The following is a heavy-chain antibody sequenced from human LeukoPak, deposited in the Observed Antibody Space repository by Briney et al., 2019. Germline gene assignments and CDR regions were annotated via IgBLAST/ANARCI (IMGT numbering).Heavy chain of an antibody. D-gene: IGHD5-12*01. CDR3: AKATSYGMDV. J-gene: IGHJ6*02. V-gene: IGHV3-33*06. Sequence: PGKSLRLSCAASGFSFRSYAMHWVRQAPGKGLEWVTFIWYDGSNEYYADSVKGRFTTSRDNSKNTLYLQMNSLRAEDTAVYYCAKATSYGMDVWGQGTTVTVSS. CDR2: IWYDGSNE. CDR1: GFSFRSYA.